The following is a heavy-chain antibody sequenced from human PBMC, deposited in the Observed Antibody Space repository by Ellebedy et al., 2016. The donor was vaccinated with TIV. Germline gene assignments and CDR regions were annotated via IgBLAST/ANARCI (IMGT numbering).Heavy chain of an antibody. Sequence: GESLKISCAASGFTFSSYAMSWVRQAPGKGLEWVSTISNTGSRTYYADSVEGRFIISRDNSKKTLYLQMNSLRAEDTAMYYCAKDKVFGDSKWEIGVWGQGTTVTVSS. J-gene: IGHJ6*02. D-gene: IGHD4-17*01. V-gene: IGHV3-23*01. CDR3: AKDKVFGDSKWEIGV. CDR2: ISNTGSRT. CDR1: GFTFSSYA.